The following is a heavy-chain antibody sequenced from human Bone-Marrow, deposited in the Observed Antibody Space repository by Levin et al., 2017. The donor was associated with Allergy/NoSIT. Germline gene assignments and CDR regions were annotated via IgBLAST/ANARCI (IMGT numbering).Heavy chain of an antibody. CDR1: GVSVNSDSYL. Sequence: SQTLSLTCDVSGVSVNSDSYLWSWVRQTPGKALEWIGNMYDSGTTKYSSSLRSRLTLSMDTSRNLLSLRLTSMTAADTAVYYCARAAGGVRGFWYFDVWGRGTLVTVSS. D-gene: IGHD3-16*01. CDR3: ARAAGGVRGFWYFDV. V-gene: IGHV4-61*01. CDR2: MYDSGTT. J-gene: IGHJ2*01.